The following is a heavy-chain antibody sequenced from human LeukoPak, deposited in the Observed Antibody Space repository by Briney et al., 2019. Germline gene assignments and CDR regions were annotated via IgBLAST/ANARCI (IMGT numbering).Heavy chain of an antibody. J-gene: IGHJ4*02. V-gene: IGHV1-69*06. CDR3: ARQPIQLWFYFDY. D-gene: IGHD5-18*01. Sequence: SVKVSCKASGGTFSSYAISWVRQAPGQGLEWMGGIIPIFGTANYAQKFQGRVTITADKSTSTAYMELRSLRSEDTAVYYCARQPIQLWFYFDYWGQGTLVTVSS. CDR2: IIPIFGTA. CDR1: GGTFSSYA.